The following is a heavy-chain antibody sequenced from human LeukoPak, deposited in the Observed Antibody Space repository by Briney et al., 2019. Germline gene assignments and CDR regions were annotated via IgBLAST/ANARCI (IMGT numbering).Heavy chain of an antibody. D-gene: IGHD3-16*01. Sequence: SETLSLTCTVSGGSISSSSYYWGWIRQPPGKGLEWIGSIYYSGSTYYNPSLKSRVTISVDTSKNQFSLKLSSVTAADTAVYYCARGRNFLRYAFDIWGQGTMVTVSS. CDR2: IYYSGST. J-gene: IGHJ3*02. V-gene: IGHV4-39*07. CDR1: GGSISSSSYY. CDR3: ARGRNFLRYAFDI.